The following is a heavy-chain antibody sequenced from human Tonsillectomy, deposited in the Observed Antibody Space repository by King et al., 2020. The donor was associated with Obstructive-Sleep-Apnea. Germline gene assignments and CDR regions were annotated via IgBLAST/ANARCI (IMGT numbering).Heavy chain of an antibody. Sequence: QLVQSGAEVRNPGASVKVSCKASGYTFTSYDITWVRQAPGQGLEWMGWISAYNGNTNYAQKLQGRVIMTTDKSTSTAYMELTSLRSDDTAVYYCARELGYSYAYFDYWGQGTLVTVSS. D-gene: IGHD5-18*01. J-gene: IGHJ4*02. V-gene: IGHV1-18*01. CDR1: GYTFTSYD. CDR2: ISAYNGNT. CDR3: ARELGYSYAYFDY.